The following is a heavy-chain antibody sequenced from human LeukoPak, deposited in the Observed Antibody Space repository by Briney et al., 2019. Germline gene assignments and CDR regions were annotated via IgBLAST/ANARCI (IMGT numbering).Heavy chain of an antibody. V-gene: IGHV3-30-3*01. CDR2: ISYDGSNK. CDR3: ARGRNGYCSGGSCYIDY. Sequence: GGSLRLSCAASGFTFSSYAMHWVRQAPGKGLEWVAVISYDGSNKYYADSVKGRFTISRDNSKNTLYLQMNSLRAEDTAVYYCARGRNGYCSGGSCYIDYWGQGTPVTVSS. CDR1: GFTFSSYA. D-gene: IGHD2-15*01. J-gene: IGHJ4*02.